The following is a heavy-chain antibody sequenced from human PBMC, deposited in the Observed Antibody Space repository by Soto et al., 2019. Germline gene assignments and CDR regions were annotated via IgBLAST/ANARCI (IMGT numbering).Heavy chain of an antibody. CDR3: ARAYIWGSYRYFDY. Sequence: ASVKVSCKASGYTFTRYYMPWVLQAPGQWLEWMGWMNPNSGTTGYAQKFQGRVTMTRNTSISTAYMELSSLRSEDTAVYYCARAYIWGSYRYFDYWGQGTLVTVSS. J-gene: IGHJ4*02. D-gene: IGHD3-16*02. V-gene: IGHV1-8*02. CDR1: GYTFTRYY. CDR2: MNPNSGTT.